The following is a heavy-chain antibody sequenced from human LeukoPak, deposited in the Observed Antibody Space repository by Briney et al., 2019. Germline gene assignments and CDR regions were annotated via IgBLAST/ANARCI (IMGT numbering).Heavy chain of an antibody. J-gene: IGHJ3*02. D-gene: IGHD3-22*01. CDR1: GYTFTGYY. CDR3: ARATTYYYDSSGYYYDHDAFDI. Sequence: ASVKVSCKASGYTFTGYYMYWVRQAPGQGLEWMGWINPNSGGTNYAQKFQGRVTMTRDTSISTAYMELSRLRSDDTAVYYCARATTYYYDSSGYYYDHDAFDIWGQGTMVTVSS. CDR2: INPNSGGT. V-gene: IGHV1-2*02.